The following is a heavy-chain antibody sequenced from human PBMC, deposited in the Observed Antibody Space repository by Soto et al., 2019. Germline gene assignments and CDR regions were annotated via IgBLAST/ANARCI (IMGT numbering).Heavy chain of an antibody. CDR1: GFTFSSYA. D-gene: IGHD5-18*01. CDR3: ARVDTAINYYYYGMDV. V-gene: IGHV3-30-3*01. Sequence: GGSLRLSCAASGFTFSSYAMHWVRQAPGKGLEWVAVISYDGSNKYYADSVKGRFTISRDNSKNTLYLQMNSLRAEDTAVYYCARVDTAINYYYYGMDVWGQGTTVTVSS. CDR2: ISYDGSNK. J-gene: IGHJ6*02.